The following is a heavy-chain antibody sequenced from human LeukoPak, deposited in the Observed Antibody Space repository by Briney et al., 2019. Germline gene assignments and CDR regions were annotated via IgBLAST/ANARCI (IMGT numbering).Heavy chain of an antibody. J-gene: IGHJ6*03. CDR2: IIPIFGTA. Sequence: SVKVSCKASGGTFNSYAISWVRQAPGQGLEWMGGIIPIFGTANYAQKFRGRVTITADESTSTAYMELSSLRSEDTAVYYCARAGTIPYSYYYMDVWGEGTTVTVSS. CDR1: GGTFNSYA. D-gene: IGHD1-1*01. CDR3: ARAGTIPYSYYYMDV. V-gene: IGHV1-69*13.